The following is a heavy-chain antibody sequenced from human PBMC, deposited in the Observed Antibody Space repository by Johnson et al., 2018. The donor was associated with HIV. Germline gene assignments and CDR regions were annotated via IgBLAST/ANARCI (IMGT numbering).Heavy chain of an antibody. Sequence: QVQLVESGGGLVQPGGSLRLSCAASGFTVSSNYMSWVRQAPGKGLEWVAFIRYDGSNKYYADSVKGRFTISRDNSKNTLYLQMNSLRAEDTAVYYCAKERKAPRAFDIWGQGTMVTVSS. CDR1: GFTVSSNY. J-gene: IGHJ3*02. CDR3: AKERKAPRAFDI. D-gene: IGHD1-14*01. CDR2: IRYDGSNK. V-gene: IGHV3-30*02.